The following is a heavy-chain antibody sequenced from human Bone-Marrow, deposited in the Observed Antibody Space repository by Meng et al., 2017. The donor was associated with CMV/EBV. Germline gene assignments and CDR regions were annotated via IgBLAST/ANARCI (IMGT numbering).Heavy chain of an antibody. CDR3: ARLSGNHDY. J-gene: IGHJ4*02. V-gene: IGHV4-39*01. CDR2: IYYSGST. CDR1: GGSISSSSYY. Sequence: SEPLSLTCTVSGGSISSSSYYWGWIRQPPGKGLEWIGSIYYSGSTYYNPSLKSRVTISVDTSKNQFSLKLSSVTAADTAVYYCARLSGNHDYWGQGTLVTVSS. D-gene: IGHD1-14*01.